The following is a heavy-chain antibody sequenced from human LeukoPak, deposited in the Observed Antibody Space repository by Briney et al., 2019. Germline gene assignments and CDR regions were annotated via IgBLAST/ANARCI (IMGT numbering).Heavy chain of an antibody. CDR1: GFTFSSYA. D-gene: IGHD2-2*01. V-gene: IGHV3-23*01. J-gene: IGHJ4*02. Sequence: GGSLGLSCAASGFTFSSYAMSWVRQAPGKGLEWVSAISGSGGSTYYADSVKGRFTISRDNSKNTLYLQMNSLRAEDTAVYYCANNEDIVVVPADRSFAYWGQGTLVTVSS. CDR3: ANNEDIVVVPADRSFAY. CDR2: ISGSGGST.